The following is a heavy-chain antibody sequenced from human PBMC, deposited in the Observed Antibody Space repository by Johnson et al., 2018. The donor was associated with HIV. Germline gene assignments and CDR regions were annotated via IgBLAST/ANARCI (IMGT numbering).Heavy chain of an antibody. CDR2: ISYDGSNK. CDR3: AKSTQASIVRESGPYGAFHI. CDR1: GFTFSSYA. D-gene: IGHD3-10*01. V-gene: IGHV3-30*18. Sequence: QVHLVESGGALVQPGGSLRLSCAASGFTFSSYAMHWVRQAPGKGLEWVAVISYDGSNKYYADSVKGRFTISRDNSKNTLYLQMNSLRAEDTAVHYCAKSTQASIVRESGPYGAFHIWGQGTMVTVSS. J-gene: IGHJ3*02.